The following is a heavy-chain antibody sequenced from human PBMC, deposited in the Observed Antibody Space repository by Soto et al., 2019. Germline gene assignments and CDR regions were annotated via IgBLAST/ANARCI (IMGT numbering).Heavy chain of an antibody. CDR1: GFTFSSYT. J-gene: IGHJ5*02. CDR2: INDRGGNT. Sequence: PGGSLRLSCAASGFTFSSYTMSWVRQAPGKGLHWVSSINDRGGNTYYADSVKGRFTISRDNSKNTVSLVMNSLRAEDTAIYYCAKDQGIFLPSTPSFDPWGQGTLVTVSS. V-gene: IGHV3-23*01. D-gene: IGHD2-2*01. CDR3: AKDQGIFLPSTPSFDP.